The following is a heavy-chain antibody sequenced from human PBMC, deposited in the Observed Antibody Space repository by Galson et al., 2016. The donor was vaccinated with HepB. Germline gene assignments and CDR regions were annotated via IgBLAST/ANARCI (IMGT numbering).Heavy chain of an antibody. CDR3: ARIGFGDSGTFFDY. CDR1: GFSLSTTGVR. D-gene: IGHD2-21*02. V-gene: IGHV2-70*04. CDR2: IDWDDDK. Sequence: ALVKPTQTLTLTCTFSGFSLSTTGVRVSWIRQPPGKALEWLAHIDWDDDKFYSISLRTRLSISKDTSKNQVVLTMTNMDPVDTATYYCARIGFGDSGTFFDYWGQGTLVTVSS. J-gene: IGHJ4*02.